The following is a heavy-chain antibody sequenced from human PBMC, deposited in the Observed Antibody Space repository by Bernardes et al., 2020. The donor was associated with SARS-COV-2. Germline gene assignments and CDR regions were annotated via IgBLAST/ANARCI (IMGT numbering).Heavy chain of an antibody. D-gene: IGHD3-22*01. Sequence: SETLSLTCTVSGGSVSSGSYYWSWIRQPPGKGLEWIGYIYYSGSTNYNPSLKSRVTISVDTSKNQFSLKLSSVTAADTAVYYCASSYYYDSSGYYYYFDYWGQGTLVTVSS. CDR1: GGSVSSGSYY. CDR2: IYYSGST. V-gene: IGHV4-61*01. J-gene: IGHJ4*02. CDR3: ASSYYYDSSGYYYYFDY.